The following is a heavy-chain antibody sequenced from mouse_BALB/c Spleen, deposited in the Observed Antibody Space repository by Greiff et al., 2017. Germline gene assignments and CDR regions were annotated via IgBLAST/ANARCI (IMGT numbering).Heavy chain of an antibody. J-gene: IGHJ3*01. D-gene: IGHD2-1*01. Sequence: EVQLQQSGPDLVKPSQSLSLTCTVTGYSITSGYSWPWIRQFPGNILEWMGYIHYSGSTNYNPSLKSRISITRDTSKNQFFLQLNSVTTEDTATYYCARHGNYAWFAYWGQGTLVTVSA. V-gene: IGHV3-1*02. CDR2: IHYSGST. CDR3: ARHGNYAWFAY. CDR1: GYSITSGYS.